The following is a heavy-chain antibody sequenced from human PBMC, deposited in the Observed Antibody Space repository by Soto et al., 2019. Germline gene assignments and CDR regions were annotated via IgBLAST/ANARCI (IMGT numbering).Heavy chain of an antibody. Sequence: PWGALRLSCAASVFTFSSYAMSWVRQAPGKGLEWVSAISGSGGSTYYADSVKGRFTISRDNSKNTLYLQMNSLRAEDTAVYYCAKDRAPYSSSSNSFDYWGQGTLVTVSS. CDR3: AKDRAPYSSSSNSFDY. D-gene: IGHD6-6*01. CDR1: VFTFSSYA. CDR2: ISGSGGST. V-gene: IGHV3-23*01. J-gene: IGHJ4*02.